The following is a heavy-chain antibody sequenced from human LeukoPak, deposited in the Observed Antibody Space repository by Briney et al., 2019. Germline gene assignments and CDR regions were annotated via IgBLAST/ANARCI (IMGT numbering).Heavy chain of an antibody. CDR1: GGTISSYY. CDR2: IYYSGST. V-gene: IGHV4-59*01. D-gene: IGHD2-15*01. CDR3: ARSMGYCSGGSCYRAGFGFDP. Sequence: SETLSLTCTASGGTISSYYWSWIRQPPGKGLEWVGSIYYSGSTNYNPSLKSRVTISVDTSKKQFSLNLSSVTAADTAVYYCARSMGYCSGGSCYRAGFGFDPWGQGTLVTVSS. J-gene: IGHJ5*02.